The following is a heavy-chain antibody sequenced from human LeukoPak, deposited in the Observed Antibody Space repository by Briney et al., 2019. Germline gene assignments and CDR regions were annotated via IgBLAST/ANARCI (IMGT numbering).Heavy chain of an antibody. CDR3: ARLLRYYDSSGYSFDY. V-gene: IGHV1-69*01. Sequence: SVKVSCKASGGTFSSYAISWVRQAPGQGLEWMGGIIPIFGTANYAQKFQGRVTITADESTSTAYMELSSLRSEDTAVYYCARLLRYYDSSGYSFDYWGQGTLVTVSS. D-gene: IGHD3-22*01. J-gene: IGHJ4*02. CDR1: GGTFSSYA. CDR2: IIPIFGTA.